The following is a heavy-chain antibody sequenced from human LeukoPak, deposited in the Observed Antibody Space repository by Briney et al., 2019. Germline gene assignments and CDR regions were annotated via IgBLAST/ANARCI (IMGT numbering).Heavy chain of an antibody. CDR1: GGSFSGYY. CDR2: INHSGGT. J-gene: IGHJ4*02. D-gene: IGHD3-22*01. CDR3: ARALFFYDSSGYYGY. Sequence: SETLSLTCAVYGGSFSGYYWSWIRQPPGKGLEWIGEINHSGGTNYNPSLKSRDTISVDTSKNQFSLKLSSVTAADTAVYYCARALFFYDSSGYYGYWGQGTLVTVSS. V-gene: IGHV4-34*01.